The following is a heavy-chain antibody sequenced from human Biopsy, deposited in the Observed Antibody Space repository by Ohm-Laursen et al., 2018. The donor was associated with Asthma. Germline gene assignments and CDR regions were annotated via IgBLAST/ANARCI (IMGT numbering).Heavy chain of an antibody. CDR1: GFTFDDYA. J-gene: IGHJ4*02. CDR3: VKDIRLQLWGFDS. D-gene: IGHD6-13*01. Sequence: SLRLSCAASGFTFDDYAMHWVRQAPGKGLEWVSGVSWNSGSIDYADSVKGRFTISRDNAKNFLYLQMNSLRGADTALYYCVKDIRLQLWGFDSWSQGTLVTVSS. V-gene: IGHV3-9*01. CDR2: VSWNSGSI.